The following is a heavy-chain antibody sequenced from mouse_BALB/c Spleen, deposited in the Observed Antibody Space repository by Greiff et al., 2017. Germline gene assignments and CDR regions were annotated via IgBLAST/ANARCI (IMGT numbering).Heavy chain of an antibody. V-gene: IGHV1-9*01. CDR2: ILPGSGST. D-gene: IGHD2-10*01. J-gene: IGHJ4*01. Sequence: QVQLKESGAELMKPGASVKISCKATGYTFSSYWIEWVKQRPGHGLEWIGEILPGSGSTNYNEKFKGKATFTADTSSNTAYMQLSSLTSEDSAVYYCASYYGNLYAMDYWGQGTSVTVSS. CDR1: GYTFSSYW. CDR3: ASYYGNLYAMDY.